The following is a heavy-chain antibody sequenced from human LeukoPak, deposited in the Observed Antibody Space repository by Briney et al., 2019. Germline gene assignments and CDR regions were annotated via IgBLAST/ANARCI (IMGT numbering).Heavy chain of an antibody. D-gene: IGHD4-17*01. J-gene: IGHJ4*02. CDR3: AKMTTVTVKYYFDY. CDR2: ISGSGGST. CDR1: GFTLKNAW. V-gene: IGHV3-23*01. Sequence: GGSLRLSCAASGFTLKNAWMHWVRQAPGKGLEWVSAISGSGGSTYYADSVKGRFTISRDNSKNTLYLQMNSLRAEDTAVYYCAKMTTVTVKYYFDYWGQGTLVTVSS.